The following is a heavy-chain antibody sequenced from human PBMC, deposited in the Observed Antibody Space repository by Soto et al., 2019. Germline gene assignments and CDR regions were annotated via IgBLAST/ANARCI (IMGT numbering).Heavy chain of an antibody. D-gene: IGHD2-2*01. Sequence: QVQLVQSGAEVKKPGSSVKVSCKASGGTFSSYTISWVRQAPGQGLEWMGRIIPILGIANYAQKFQGRVTITADKSTSTAYMELSSLRSEDTAVYYCARDRGCSSISCYGIPSDYWGQGTLVTVSS. V-gene: IGHV1-69*08. CDR1: GGTFSSYT. CDR2: IIPILGIA. J-gene: IGHJ4*02. CDR3: ARDRGCSSISCYGIPSDY.